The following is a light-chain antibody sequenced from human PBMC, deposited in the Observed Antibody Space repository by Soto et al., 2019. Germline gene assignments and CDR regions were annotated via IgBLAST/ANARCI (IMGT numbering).Light chain of an antibody. J-gene: IGKJ3*01. V-gene: IGKV1-5*01. Sequence: DIQMTQSPSTLSASVGDRVTITCRASQSISGWLAWYQQKPGKAPKLLIYDVSSWGSGVPSRFAVSGSGTEFTLTISSLQPDDFATYYCQQYNDSPFTFGPATNVDIE. CDR3: QQYNDSPFT. CDR1: QSISGW. CDR2: DVS.